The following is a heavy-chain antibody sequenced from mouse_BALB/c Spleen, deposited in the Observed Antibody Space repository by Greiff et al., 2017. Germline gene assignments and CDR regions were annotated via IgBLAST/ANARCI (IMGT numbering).Heavy chain of an antibody. J-gene: IGHJ4*01. CDR2: ISSGGST. CDR3: ARGAYYGNFYAMDY. V-gene: IGHV5-6-5*01. D-gene: IGHD2-10*01. CDR1: GFTFSSYA. Sequence: DVKLVESGGGLVKPGGSLKLSCAASGFTFSSYAMSWVRQTPEKRLEWVASISSGGSTYYPDSVKGRFTISRDNARNILYLQMSSLRSEDTAMYYCARGAYYGNFYAMDYWGQGTSVTVSS.